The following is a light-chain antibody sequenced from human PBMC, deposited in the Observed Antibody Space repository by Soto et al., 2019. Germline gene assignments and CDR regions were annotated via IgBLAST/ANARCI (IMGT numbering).Light chain of an antibody. CDR1: SPNIGAGYD. Sequence: LTQPPSVSGAPGQRVTISCTGSSPNIGAGYDVHWYQQLPGTAPKLLIYGNSNRPSGVPDRFSGSKSGTSASLAITGLQAEDEADYYCQSYDSSLSAFYVFGPGTKLTVL. CDR2: GNS. V-gene: IGLV1-40*01. J-gene: IGLJ1*01. CDR3: QSYDSSLSAFYV.